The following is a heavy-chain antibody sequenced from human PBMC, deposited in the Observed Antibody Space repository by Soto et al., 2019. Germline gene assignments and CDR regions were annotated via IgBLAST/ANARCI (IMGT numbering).Heavy chain of an antibody. CDR2: IWYDGSNK. J-gene: IGHJ4*02. V-gene: IGHV3-33*01. D-gene: IGHD2-2*01. Sequence: QVQLVESGGGVVQPGRSLRLSCAASGFTFSSYGMHWVRQAPGKGLEWGAVIWYDGSNKYYADSVKGRFTISRDNSKNTLYLQMNSMRAEDTAVYYCARGSVLVPADTLLFDYWGQGTLVTVSS. CDR3: ARGSVLVPADTLLFDY. CDR1: GFTFSSYG.